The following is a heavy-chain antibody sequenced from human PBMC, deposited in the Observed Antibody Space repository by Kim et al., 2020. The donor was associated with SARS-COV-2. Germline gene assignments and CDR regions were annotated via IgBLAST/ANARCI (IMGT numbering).Heavy chain of an antibody. V-gene: IGHV4-39*01. CDR2: IYYSGST. CDR1: GGSISSSSYY. J-gene: IGHJ4*02. D-gene: IGHD3-22*01. Sequence: SETLSLTCTVSGGSISSSSYYWGWIRQPPGKGLEWIGSIYYSGSTYYNPSLKSRVTISVDTSKNQFSLKLSSVTAADTAVYYCARHLDSSGYYTSRPRWYFDYWGQGTLVTVSS. CDR3: ARHLDSSGYYTSRPRWYFDY.